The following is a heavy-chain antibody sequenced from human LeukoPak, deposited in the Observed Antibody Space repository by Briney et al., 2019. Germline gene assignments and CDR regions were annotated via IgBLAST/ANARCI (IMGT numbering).Heavy chain of an antibody. Sequence: ASVKVCCKASGYTFTSYGISWVRQAPGQGLEWMGWIRAYNGNTNYEQKLQGRVTMTTDTSTSTAYMELRSLRSDDTAVYYCARMSNYYDSSGEDWFDPWGQGALVTVSS. CDR1: GYTFTSYG. D-gene: IGHD3-22*01. J-gene: IGHJ5*02. CDR2: IRAYNGNT. V-gene: IGHV1-18*01. CDR3: ARMSNYYDSSGEDWFDP.